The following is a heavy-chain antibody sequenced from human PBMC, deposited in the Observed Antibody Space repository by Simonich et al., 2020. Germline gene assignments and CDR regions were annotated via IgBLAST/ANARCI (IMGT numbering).Heavy chain of an antibody. J-gene: IGHJ6*03. D-gene: IGHD7-27*01. CDR2: IKQDGSEE. CDR3: ARDGLGTAYYYYMDV. V-gene: IGHV3-7*01. Sequence: EVQLVESGGGLVQPGGSLRLSCAASGFTFSSYWMSWVRQAPGKGLEWVANIKQDGSEEYYVDSVKGRFTNSRDNAKNSLYLQMNSLRAEDTAVYYCARDGLGTAYYYYMDVWGKGTTVTVSS. CDR1: GFTFSSYW.